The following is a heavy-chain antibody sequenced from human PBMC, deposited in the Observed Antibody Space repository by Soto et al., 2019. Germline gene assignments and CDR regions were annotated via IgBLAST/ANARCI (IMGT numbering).Heavy chain of an antibody. CDR1: GYTFTSYG. D-gene: IGHD6-19*01. Sequence: ASVKVSCKASGYTFTSYGISWVRQAPGQGLEWMGWISAYNGNTNYAQKLQGRVTMTTDTSTSTAYMELRSLRSDDTAVYYCARDPYYSSGWYSNYYGMDVWGQGTTVTVSS. CDR3: ARDPYYSSGWYSNYYGMDV. CDR2: ISAYNGNT. J-gene: IGHJ6*02. V-gene: IGHV1-18*01.